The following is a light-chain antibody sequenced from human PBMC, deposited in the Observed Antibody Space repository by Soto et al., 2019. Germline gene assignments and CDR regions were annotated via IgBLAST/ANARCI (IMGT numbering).Light chain of an antibody. Sequence: DIQMTQSPSTLSASVGDRVTITCLASQSISSWLAWYQQKPGKAPKLLIYDASSLESGVPSRFSGSGSGTEFTITISSMQPDDFATYYCQKYNSYPWTFGQGTKLEIK. V-gene: IGKV1-5*01. J-gene: IGKJ2*02. CDR3: QKYNSYPWT. CDR2: DAS. CDR1: QSISSW.